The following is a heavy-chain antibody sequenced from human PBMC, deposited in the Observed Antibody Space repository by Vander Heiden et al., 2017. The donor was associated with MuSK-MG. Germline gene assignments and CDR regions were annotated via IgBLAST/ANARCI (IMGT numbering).Heavy chain of an antibody. J-gene: IGHJ4*02. Sequence: EVQLVESGGGLVQPGGSLRLSCAASGFPFSSYSMNWVRQAPGKGLEWVSYISSSSSTISYADVGKGRFTISRDNAKNSLYLQMNSMREEQTPVYYCAVVLWWVTTKVNRDYWSQGTMVTVYS. D-gene: IGHD4-17*01. CDR1: GFPFSSYS. V-gene: IGHV3-48*02. CDR3: AVVLWWVTTKVNRDY. CDR2: ISSSSSTI.